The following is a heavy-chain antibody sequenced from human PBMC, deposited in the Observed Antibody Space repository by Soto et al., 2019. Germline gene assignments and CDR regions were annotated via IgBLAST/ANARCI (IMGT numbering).Heavy chain of an antibody. CDR1: GGSISSSNW. J-gene: IGHJ6*02. CDR3: ASDLKWLPNYYYYGMDV. Sequence: SETLSLTCAVSGGSISSSNWWSWVRQPPGKGLEWIGEIYHSGSTNYNPSLKSRVTISVDKSKNQFSLKLSSVTAADTAVYYCASDLKWLPNYYYYGMDVWGQGTTVTVSS. CDR2: IYHSGST. V-gene: IGHV4-4*02. D-gene: IGHD6-19*01.